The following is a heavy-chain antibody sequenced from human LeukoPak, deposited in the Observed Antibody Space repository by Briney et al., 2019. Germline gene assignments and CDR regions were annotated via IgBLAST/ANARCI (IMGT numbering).Heavy chain of an antibody. CDR2: IRYGGSNT. D-gene: IGHD2-21*02. CDR3: AKMGTEYDFDY. J-gene: IGHJ4*02. V-gene: IGHV3-30*02. CDR1: GFTFSGYG. Sequence: GGSLRLSCAVSGFTFSGYGMHWVRQAPGKGLEWVAFIRYGGSNTYYADSVKGRFTISRDNSKNTLYLQMNSLRVEDTAVYYCAKMGTEYDFDYWGQGTLVTVSS.